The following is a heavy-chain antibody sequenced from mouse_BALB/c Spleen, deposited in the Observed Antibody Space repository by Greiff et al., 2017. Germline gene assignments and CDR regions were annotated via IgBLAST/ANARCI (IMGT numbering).Heavy chain of an antibody. V-gene: IGHV1-20*02. Sequence: VQLQQSGPELVKPGASVKISCKASGYSFTGYFMNWVMQSHGKSLEWIGRINPYNGDTFYNQKFKGKATLTVDKSSSTAHMELRSLASEDSAVYYCARVYYVYAMDYWGQGTSVTVSS. D-gene: IGHD2-1*01. CDR3: ARVYYVYAMDY. J-gene: IGHJ4*01. CDR1: GYSFTGYF. CDR2: INPYNGDT.